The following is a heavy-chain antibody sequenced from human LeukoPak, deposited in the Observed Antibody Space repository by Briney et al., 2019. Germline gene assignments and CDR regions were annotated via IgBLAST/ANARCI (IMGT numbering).Heavy chain of an antibody. D-gene: IGHD4-17*01. CDR1: GGSISSSNW. CDR2: IYHSGST. J-gene: IGHJ4*02. CDR3: ARAELVLGGHYGDGQYYFDY. Sequence: SGTLSLTCAASGGSISSSNWWSWVRPPPGKGLEWIGEIYHSGSTNYNPSLKSRVTISVDKSKNQFSLKLSSVTAADTAVYYCARAELVLGGHYGDGQYYFDYWGQGTLVTVSS. V-gene: IGHV4-4*02.